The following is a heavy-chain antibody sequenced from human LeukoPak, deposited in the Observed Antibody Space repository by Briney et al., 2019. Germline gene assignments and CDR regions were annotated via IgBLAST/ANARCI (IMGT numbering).Heavy chain of an antibody. D-gene: IGHD6-13*01. V-gene: IGHV4-34*01. CDR2: INHSGST. J-gene: IGHJ6*03. CDR1: GGSISSYY. Sequence: PSETLSLTCTVSGGSISSYYWSWIRQPPGKGLEWIGEINHSGSTNYNPSLKSRVTISVDTSKNQFSLKLSSVTAADTAVYYCARGTNNRGIAAARSRYYYYMDVCGKGTTVTVSS. CDR3: ARGTNNRGIAAARSRYYYYMDV.